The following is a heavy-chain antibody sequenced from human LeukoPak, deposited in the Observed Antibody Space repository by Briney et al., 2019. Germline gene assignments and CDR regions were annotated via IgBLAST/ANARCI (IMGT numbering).Heavy chain of an antibody. CDR2: ITSSSSHV. CDR3: ARADMTTITYPEY. D-gene: IGHD5-24*01. J-gene: IGHJ4*02. V-gene: IGHV3-21*01. CDR1: GFTFSSFS. Sequence: GRSLRLSCAASGFTFSSFSMSWVRQAPGTGLEWVASITSSSSHVYYADSVKGRFTISRDNAKDSLYLQMNSLRAEDTAIYYCARADMTTITYPEYWGQGTPVTVSS.